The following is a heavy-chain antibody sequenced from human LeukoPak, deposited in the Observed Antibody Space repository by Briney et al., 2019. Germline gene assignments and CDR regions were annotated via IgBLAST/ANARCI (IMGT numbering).Heavy chain of an antibody. CDR1: GGSISSSSYY. J-gene: IGHJ5*02. CDR2: IYYSGST. CDR3: ARSYGDYGGKWFDP. V-gene: IGHV4-39*01. D-gene: IGHD4-17*01. Sequence: PSETLSLTCTVSGGSISSSSYYWGWIRQPPGKGLEWIGSIYYSGSTYYNPSLKSRVTISVDTSKNQFSLKLSSVTAADTAVYYCARSYGDYGGKWFDPWGQGTLVTVSS.